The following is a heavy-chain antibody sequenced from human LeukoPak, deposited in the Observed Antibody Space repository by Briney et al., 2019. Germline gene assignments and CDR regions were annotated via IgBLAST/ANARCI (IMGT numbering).Heavy chain of an antibody. CDR3: ARHNSTGWYDFDY. Sequence: PGDPLKISCKGSGYSFSSYWISWVRQMPGKGLEWTERINSSDYYSNYSPSFQGHVTISADKSISTEYLQWGSLQASDTARYYCARHNSTGWYDFDYWGQGTLVTVS. CDR1: GYSFSSYW. J-gene: IGHJ4*02. V-gene: IGHV5-10-1*01. D-gene: IGHD6-19*01. CDR2: INSSDYYS.